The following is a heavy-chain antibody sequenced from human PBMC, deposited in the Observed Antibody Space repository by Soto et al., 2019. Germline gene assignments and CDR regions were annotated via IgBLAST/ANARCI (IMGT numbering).Heavy chain of an antibody. J-gene: IGHJ6*02. CDR2: INPSSGDS. V-gene: IGHV1-2*02. D-gene: IGHD1-26*01. CDR3: AREGGSAYGMDV. CDR1: GYTFTGYY. Sequence: QVHLVQSGAEVAKPGASVKVSCKPSGYTFTGYYIHWVRQAPGQGLEWMGWINPSSGDSKYAQKFQGRVTMTSDTSISTAYWDPRNLRSGDTAVYYCAREGGSAYGMDVWGQGTAVTVSS.